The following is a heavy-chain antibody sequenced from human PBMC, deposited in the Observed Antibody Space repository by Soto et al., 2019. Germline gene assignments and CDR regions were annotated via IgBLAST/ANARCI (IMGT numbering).Heavy chain of an antibody. CDR3: AKFYGGNSAHTYTIDP. V-gene: IGHV4-30-4*01. Sequence: SETLSLTCTVSGDSISSGDYYWSWIRQPPGKGLEWIGCIYYSGNTYYNPSLKRRFSISVDTSKNQFSLQLSSVTVADTAVYYCAKFYGGNSAHTYTIDPWGQGTPVTVSS. D-gene: IGHD2-21*02. J-gene: IGHJ5*02. CDR2: IYYSGNT. CDR1: GDSISSGDYY.